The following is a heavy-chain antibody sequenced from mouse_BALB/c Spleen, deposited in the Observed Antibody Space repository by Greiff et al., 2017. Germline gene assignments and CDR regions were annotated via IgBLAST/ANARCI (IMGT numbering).Heavy chain of an antibody. CDR1: GYSITSDYA. CDR2: ISYSGST. Sequence: VQLKESGPGLVKPSQSLSLTCTVTGYSITSDYAWNWIRQFPGNKLEWMGYISYSGSTSYNPSLKSRISITRDTSKNQFFLQLNSVTTEDTATYYCARVYGSPYAMDYWGQGTSVTVSS. J-gene: IGHJ4*01. D-gene: IGHD1-1*01. V-gene: IGHV3-2*02. CDR3: ARVYGSPYAMDY.